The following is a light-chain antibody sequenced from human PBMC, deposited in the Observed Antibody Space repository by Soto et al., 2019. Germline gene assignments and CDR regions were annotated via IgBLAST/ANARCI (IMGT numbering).Light chain of an antibody. J-gene: IGLJ2*01. CDR3: TSWTTSTTMI. Sequence: QSALTQPASVSGSPGQSITISCTGTSSDIGAYNFVSWYQQHPGKAPKLMLYDVNIRPSGVSNRLSGSKSGNTASLTISGLQAEDEADYYCTSWTTSTTMIFGGGTKLT. CDR1: SSDIGAYNF. CDR2: DVN. V-gene: IGLV2-14*03.